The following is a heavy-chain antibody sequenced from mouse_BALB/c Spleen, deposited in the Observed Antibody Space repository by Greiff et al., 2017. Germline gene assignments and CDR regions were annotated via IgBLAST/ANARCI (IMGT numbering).Heavy chain of an antibody. CDR3: ARGGNFFAY. V-gene: IGHV1S56*01. Sequence: VQLQQSGPELVKPGASVRISCKASGYTFTSYYIHWVKQRPGQGLEWIGWIYPGNVNTKYNEKFKGKATLTADKSSSTAYMQLSSLTSEDSAVYFCARGGNFFAYWGQGTLVTVSA. D-gene: IGHD2-1*01. CDR2: IYPGNVNT. CDR1: GYTFTSYY. J-gene: IGHJ3*01.